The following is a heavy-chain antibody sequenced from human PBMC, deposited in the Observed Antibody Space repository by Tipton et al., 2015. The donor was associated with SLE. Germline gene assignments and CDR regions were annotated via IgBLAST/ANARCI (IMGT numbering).Heavy chain of an antibody. CDR3: ANGMDV. CDR1: GFSLSKSA. Sequence: SLRLSCVASGFSLSKSAMGWVRQAPGKGLEWVSAISGGDGDIYYADSVKGRFTISRDNSENTLYLQMSTLRVEDTALYYCANGMDVWGQGTTVTVSS. J-gene: IGHJ6*02. V-gene: IGHV3-23*01. CDR2: ISGGDGDI.